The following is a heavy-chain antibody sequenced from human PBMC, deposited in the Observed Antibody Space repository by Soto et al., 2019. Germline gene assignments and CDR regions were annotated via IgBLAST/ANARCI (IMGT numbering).Heavy chain of an antibody. CDR1: GFIFSNYA. Sequence: PGGSLRLSCAASGFIFSNYAMSWVRQAPGKGLEWVSAISGSGVDTYYADSVKGRFTFSRDNSRSTLYLQMNSLRAEDTAIYYCAKDLGMGGGSCCDYWGQGTGVTVAS. J-gene: IGHJ4*02. CDR3: AKDLGMGGGSCCDY. CDR2: ISGSGVDT. D-gene: IGHD2-15*01. V-gene: IGHV3-23*01.